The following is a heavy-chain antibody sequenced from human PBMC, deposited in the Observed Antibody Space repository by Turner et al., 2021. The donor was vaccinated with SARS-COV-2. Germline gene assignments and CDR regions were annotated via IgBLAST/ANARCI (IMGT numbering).Heavy chain of an antibody. CDR1: SGSISSSTYY. CDR3: ARSYSGYESDDAFDI. V-gene: IGHV4-39*01. Sequence: QLQLQESGPGLVKPSETLSLTCTVSSGSISSSTYYWGWIRQPPGKGLEWIGTIYYSGSTYYNPSLKSRVTISVDTSKNQFSLKLSSVTAADTAVYYCARSYSGYESDDAFDIWGQGTMVTVSS. CDR2: IYYSGST. D-gene: IGHD5-12*01. J-gene: IGHJ3*02.